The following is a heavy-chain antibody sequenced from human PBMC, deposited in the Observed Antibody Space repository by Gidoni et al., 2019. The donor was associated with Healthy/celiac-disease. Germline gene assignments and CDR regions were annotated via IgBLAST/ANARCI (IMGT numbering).Heavy chain of an antibody. CDR2: IYTSGSH. CDR3: ARDSQLGGTIDAFDI. D-gene: IGHD2-2*01. CDR1: GGSISSGRYY. Sequence: QVQLQESGPGLVKPSQTLSLTCTVSGGSISSGRYYWSWIRQHAGKGLEWIGRIYTSGSHNYNPSLKSRVTISVDTSKNQFSLKLSSVTAADTAVYYCARDSQLGGTIDAFDIWGQGTMVTVSS. J-gene: IGHJ3*02. V-gene: IGHV4-61*02.